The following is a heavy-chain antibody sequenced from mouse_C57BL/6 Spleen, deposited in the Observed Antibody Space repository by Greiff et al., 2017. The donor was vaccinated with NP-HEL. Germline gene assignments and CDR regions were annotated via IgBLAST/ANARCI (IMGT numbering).Heavy chain of an antibody. J-gene: IGHJ3*01. CDR1: GFNIKDDY. CDR2: IDPENGDT. Sequence: EVKLMESGAELVRPEASVKLSCTASGFNIKDDYMHWVKQRPEQGLEWIGWIDPENGDTEYASKFQGKATITADTSSNTAYLQLSSMTSEDTAVDYWTPGGFAYGGQGTLVTVSA. V-gene: IGHV14-4*01. CDR3: TPGGFAY.